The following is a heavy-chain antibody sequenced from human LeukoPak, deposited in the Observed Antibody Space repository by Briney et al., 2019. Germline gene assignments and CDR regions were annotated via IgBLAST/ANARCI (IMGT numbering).Heavy chain of an antibody. CDR3: AELYGSGSYSDY. Sequence: PSGTLSLTCTVSGYSISSGYYWGWIRQPPGKGLEWIGSIYHSGSTYYNPSLKSRVTISVDTSKNQFSLKLSSVTAADTAVYYCAELYGSGSYSDYWGQGTLVTVSS. J-gene: IGHJ4*02. CDR1: GYSISSGYY. D-gene: IGHD3-10*01. V-gene: IGHV4-38-2*02. CDR2: IYHSGST.